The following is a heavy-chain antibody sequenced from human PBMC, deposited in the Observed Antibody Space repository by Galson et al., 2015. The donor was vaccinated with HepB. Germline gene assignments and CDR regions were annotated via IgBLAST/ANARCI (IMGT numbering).Heavy chain of an antibody. V-gene: IGHV3-23*01. CDR2: ISGSGANT. J-gene: IGHJ5*02. Sequence: LRLSCAASGFIFSTYAMSWVRQTPGKGLEWVSAISGSGANTYYADSVKGRFTISRDNSKNTLYLQMNRLRAEDTAVYYCAKGRQWLVQATVTPYDPWGQGTQVTVSS. CDR3: AKGRQWLVQATVTPYDP. D-gene: IGHD6-19*01. CDR1: GFIFSTYA.